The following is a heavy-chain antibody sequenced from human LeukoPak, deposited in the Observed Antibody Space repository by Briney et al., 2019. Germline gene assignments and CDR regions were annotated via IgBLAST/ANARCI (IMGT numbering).Heavy chain of an antibody. Sequence: ASVKVSCKVSGNTLTGLSMHWVRQAPGKGLEWMGSFDPEDGETIYAQKFQGRVTMTEDTSTSTAYMELRSLRSDDTAVYYCARDSEMATILFDYWGQGTLVTVSS. D-gene: IGHD5-24*01. CDR2: FDPEDGET. V-gene: IGHV1-24*01. CDR1: GNTLTGLS. J-gene: IGHJ4*02. CDR3: ARDSEMATILFDY.